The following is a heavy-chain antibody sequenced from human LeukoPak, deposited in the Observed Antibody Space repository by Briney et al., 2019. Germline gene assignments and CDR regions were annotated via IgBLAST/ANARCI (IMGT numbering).Heavy chain of an antibody. CDR3: ARDRRCFDWSQPRGFDI. Sequence: PSQTLSLTCTVSGGSISSGDYYWSWIRQPPGKGLEWIGYIYYSGSTYYNPSLKSRVTISVDTSKNQFSLKLSSVTAADTAVYYCARDRRCFDWSQPRGFDIWGQGTMVTVSS. D-gene: IGHD3-9*01. CDR1: GGSISSGDYY. J-gene: IGHJ3*02. CDR2: IYYSGST. V-gene: IGHV4-30-4*01.